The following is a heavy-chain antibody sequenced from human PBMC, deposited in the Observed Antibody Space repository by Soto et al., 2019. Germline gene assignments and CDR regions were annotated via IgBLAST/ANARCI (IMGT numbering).Heavy chain of an antibody. Sequence: GALRLSCAASGSTFRSFWMSWVRQAPGKGLELVARIKQDGSEQYYVDSVKGRFTISRDNAEDSLYLQMNSLRAEDTAVYYCAQGGFYYDMAWGQGTVVTVSS. V-gene: IGHV3-7*03. CDR1: GSTFRSFW. CDR2: IKQDGSEQ. D-gene: IGHD3-22*01. J-gene: IGHJ5*02. CDR3: AQGGFYYDMA.